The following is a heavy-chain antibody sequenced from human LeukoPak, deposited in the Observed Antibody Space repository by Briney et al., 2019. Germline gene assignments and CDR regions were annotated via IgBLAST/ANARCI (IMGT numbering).Heavy chain of an antibody. CDR3: ARVTGYVIEDYFDY. D-gene: IGHD3-22*01. CDR1: GGSISSYY. CDR2: INHSGST. V-gene: IGHV4-59*01. J-gene: IGHJ4*02. Sequence: PSETLSLTCTVSGGSISSYYWSWIRQPPGKGLEWIGEINHSGSTNYNPSLKSRVTISVDTSKNQFSLKLRSVTAADTAVYYCARVTGYVIEDYFDYWGQGTLVTVSS.